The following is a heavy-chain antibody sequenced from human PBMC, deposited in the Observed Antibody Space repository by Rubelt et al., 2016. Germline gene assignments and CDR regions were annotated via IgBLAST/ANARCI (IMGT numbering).Heavy chain of an antibody. Sequence: EVQLLESGGGLVRPGESLRLSCAASGFTFSNYAMIWVRQAPGRGLEWVSGIRASGGGSIYANSVKGRFTISRDNSKNTLFLQMNSLRDEDTGVYFCAKDSEMCTNKGCGWLVDHWGRGNLGTVAS. CDR2: IRASGGGS. D-gene: IGHD6-19*01. CDR3: AKDSEMCTNKGCGWLVDH. J-gene: IGHJ2*01. V-gene: IGHV3-23*01. CDR1: GFTFSNYA.